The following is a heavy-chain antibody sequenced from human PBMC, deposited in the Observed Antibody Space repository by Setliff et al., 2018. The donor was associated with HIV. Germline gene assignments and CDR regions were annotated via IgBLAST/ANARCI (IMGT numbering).Heavy chain of an antibody. V-gene: IGHV4-31*03. CDR1: GGSISSGGYY. D-gene: IGHD3-22*01. CDR3: ARLTYYYDTSGPAAAFDI. J-gene: IGHJ3*02. Sequence: LSLTCTVSGGSISSGGYYWSWIRHRPEKGLEWIGYIYNSGSTYYSPSLQSRLTISVDTSKNQLSLKLTSVTAADTAVYYCARLTYYYDTSGPAAAFDIWGQGTMVTVSS. CDR2: IYNSGST.